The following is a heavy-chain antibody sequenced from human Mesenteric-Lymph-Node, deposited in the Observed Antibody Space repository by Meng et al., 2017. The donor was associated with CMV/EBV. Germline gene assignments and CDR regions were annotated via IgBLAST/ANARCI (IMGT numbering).Heavy chain of an antibody. CDR3: ARGRNYYGSGIDY. V-gene: IGHV4-4*02. J-gene: IGHJ4*02. CDR1: RGSISSNNW. D-gene: IGHD3-10*01. CDR2: ISHSGST. Sequence: VSRGSISSNNWWRWVRQPPGKGLEWIGEISHSGSTNDNPSLKRRVTISVDRSKNQFSLNLSSVTAADTAVYYCARGRNYYGSGIDYWGQGTLVTVSS.